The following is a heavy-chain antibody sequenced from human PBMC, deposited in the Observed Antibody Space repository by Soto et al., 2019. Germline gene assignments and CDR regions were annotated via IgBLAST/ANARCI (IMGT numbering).Heavy chain of an antibody. CDR1: GFTFNSFA. V-gene: IGHV3-30*04. CDR3: AKDLFAWLRRGYGMDV. J-gene: IGHJ6*02. Sequence: QAQLVESGGGVVQPGTSLRLSCVGSGFTFNSFALHWVRQAPGKGLEWVAYISYDGIKQNYVESVKERFTISRDNSRNTLYLQMKSVMPEDTAVYYCAKDLFAWLRRGYGMDVWGQGTTVTVSS. D-gene: IGHD6-19*01. CDR2: ISYDGIKQ.